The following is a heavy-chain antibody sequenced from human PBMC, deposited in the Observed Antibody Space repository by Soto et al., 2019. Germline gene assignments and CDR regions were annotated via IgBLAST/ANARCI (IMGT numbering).Heavy chain of an antibody. V-gene: IGHV2-70*04. J-gene: IGHJ4*02. D-gene: IGHD6-13*01. CDR1: GFSLSTSGMR. Sequence: SGPTLVNPTQTLTLTCTFSGFSLSTSGMRVSWIRQPPGKALEWLARIDWDDDKFYSTSLKTRPTISKDTSKNHVVLTMPNMDPVDTATYSCAREIAAAGDGWFWYFDYWGQGALVTVSS. CDR2: IDWDDDK. CDR3: AREIAAAGDGWFWYFDY.